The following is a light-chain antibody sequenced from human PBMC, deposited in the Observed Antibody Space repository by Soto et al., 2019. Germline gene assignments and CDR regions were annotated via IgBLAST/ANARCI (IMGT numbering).Light chain of an antibody. Sequence: DIQMTQSPSTLSASVGDRVTITCRASQSISSWLAWYQQKPGKAPKLLIYDASSLESGVPSRFSGSGSGTKFPPPISSLQPDDFATYYCQHYNSYPLPTFGGGTKVDIK. J-gene: IGKJ4*01. V-gene: IGKV1-5*01. CDR3: QHYNSYPLPT. CDR1: QSISSW. CDR2: DAS.